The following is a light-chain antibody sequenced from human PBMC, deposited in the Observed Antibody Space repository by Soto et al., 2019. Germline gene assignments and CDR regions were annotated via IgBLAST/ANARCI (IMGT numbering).Light chain of an antibody. J-gene: IGKJ4*01. CDR3: LQDYNYPLT. CDR1: QGIRND. V-gene: IGKV1-6*01. CDR2: AAS. Sequence: GARVTITCRASQGIRNDLGWYQQKPGKAPKLLIYAASSLQSGVPSRFSGSGSGTDLTLTISSLQPEDFATYYCLQDYNYPLTFGGGTKVDIK.